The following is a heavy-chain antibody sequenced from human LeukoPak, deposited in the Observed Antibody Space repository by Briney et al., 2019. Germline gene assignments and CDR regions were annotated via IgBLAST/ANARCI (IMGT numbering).Heavy chain of an antibody. CDR3: VRDDNYHDGSNYYDVLDI. D-gene: IGHD3-22*01. CDR2: ISSSTSTT. Sequence: GGSLRLSCAASGFTFSRYRMNWVRQPPGKGLEWLSYISSSTSTTYYADSVKGRFTISRDNAKNSLYLQMNSLTAEDTAVYYCVRDDNYHDGSNYYDVLDIWGQGTMVTVSS. CDR1: GFTFSRYR. J-gene: IGHJ3*02. V-gene: IGHV3-48*01.